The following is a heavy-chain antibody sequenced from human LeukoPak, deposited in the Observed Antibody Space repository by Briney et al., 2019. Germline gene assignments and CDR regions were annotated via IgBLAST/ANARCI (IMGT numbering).Heavy chain of an antibody. Sequence: GGSLRLSCAASGFSFDDYAMHWVRQAPGKGLEWVSGISGSSGSTYYADSVKGRFTISRDNSKNTLYLHMNSLRAEDTAVYYCAKSLPSSMFFDYWGQGTLVTVSS. CDR1: GFSFDDYA. D-gene: IGHD2-2*01. CDR3: AKSLPSSMFFDY. CDR2: ISGSSGST. J-gene: IGHJ4*02. V-gene: IGHV3-23*01.